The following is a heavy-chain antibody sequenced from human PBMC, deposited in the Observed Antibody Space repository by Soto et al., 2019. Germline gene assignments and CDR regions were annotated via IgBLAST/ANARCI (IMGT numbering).Heavy chain of an antibody. CDR3: ARDRNYGDLTRNWFDP. V-gene: IGHV3-66*01. CDR1: GVTVSSNY. D-gene: IGHD4-17*01. CDR2: IYSGGST. J-gene: IGHJ5*02. Sequence: GGSLRLSCAASGVTVSSNYMGWVRQAPGKGLEWVSVIYSGGSTYYADSVKGRFTISRDNAKNSLYLQMNSLRDEDTAVYYCARDRNYGDLTRNWFDPWGQGTLVTVSS.